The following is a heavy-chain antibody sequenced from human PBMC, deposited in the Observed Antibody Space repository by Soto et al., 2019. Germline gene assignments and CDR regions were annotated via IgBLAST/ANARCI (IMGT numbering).Heavy chain of an antibody. J-gene: IGHJ3*01. CDR1: GFTFSNYA. D-gene: IGHD6-19*01. CDR2: ISGRGDST. V-gene: IGHV3-23*01. Sequence: PGGSLRLSCAASGFTFSNYAMNWVRQAPGKGLEWVSVISGRGDSTDYADSVKGRFTISRDNSKNTLYLQMNSLRVDDTAVYYCAKEGSARYSRASFDFWGQGTMVTVSS. CDR3: AKEGSARYSRASFDF.